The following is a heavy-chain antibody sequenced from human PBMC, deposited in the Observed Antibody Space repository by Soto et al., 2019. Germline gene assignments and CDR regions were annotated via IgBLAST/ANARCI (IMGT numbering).Heavy chain of an antibody. CDR1: GGSISSYY. Sequence: SETLSLTCTVSGGSISSYYWSWIRQPPGKGLEWIGYIYYSGSTNYNPSLKSRVTISVDTSKNQFSLKLSSVTAADTAVYYCARASNYDFCSGPNDYWGQGTLVTVSS. CDR2: IYYSGST. J-gene: IGHJ4*02. CDR3: ARASNYDFCSGPNDY. V-gene: IGHV4-59*08. D-gene: IGHD3-3*01.